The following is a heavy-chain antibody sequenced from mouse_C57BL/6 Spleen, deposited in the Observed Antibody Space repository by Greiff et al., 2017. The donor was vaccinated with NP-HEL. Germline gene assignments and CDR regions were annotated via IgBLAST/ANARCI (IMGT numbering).Heavy chain of an antibody. D-gene: IGHD1-1*01. Sequence: EVQLVESVAELVRPGASVKLSCTASGFNIKNTYMHWVKQRPEQGLEWIGRIDPANGNTKYAPKFQGKATITADTSSNTAYLQLSSLTSEDTAIYYCARPYYYGSTYYAMDYWGQGTSVTVSS. J-gene: IGHJ4*01. V-gene: IGHV14-3*01. CDR2: IDPANGNT. CDR3: ARPYYYGSTYYAMDY. CDR1: GFNIKNTY.